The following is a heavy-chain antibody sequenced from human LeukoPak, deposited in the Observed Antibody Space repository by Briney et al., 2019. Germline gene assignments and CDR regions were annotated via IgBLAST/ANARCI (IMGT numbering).Heavy chain of an antibody. CDR3: ARDKREECSGTSCYGDAFDV. Sequence: GGSLRLSCAASGFTFSSYGMHWVRQAPGKGLEWVSVIYSGGYTNYADSVKGRFTISRDNSKNTVYLQLNSLRTDDTAVYYCARDKREECSGTSCYGDAFDVWGQGTVVTVSS. V-gene: IGHV3-NL1*01. D-gene: IGHD2-2*01. CDR1: GFTFSSYG. CDR2: IYSGGYT. J-gene: IGHJ3*01.